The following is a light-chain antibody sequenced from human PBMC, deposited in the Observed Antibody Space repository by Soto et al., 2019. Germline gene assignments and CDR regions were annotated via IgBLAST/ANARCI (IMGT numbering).Light chain of an antibody. CDR2: GAS. V-gene: IGKV3-15*01. CDR3: QQYKDWPPLT. J-gene: IGKJ4*01. Sequence: EVMMTQSPVTLSVSLGERATLSCRASHNVNSNLAWYRQKPGQAPRLLIYGASTRAAGVPARFSGSGSGTEFTLTISSLQSEDFAVYYCQQYKDWPPLTFGGGTTVDI. CDR1: HNVNSN.